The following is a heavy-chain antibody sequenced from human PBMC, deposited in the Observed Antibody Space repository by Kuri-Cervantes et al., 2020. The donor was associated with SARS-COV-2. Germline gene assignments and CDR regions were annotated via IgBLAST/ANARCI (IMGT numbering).Heavy chain of an antibody. CDR1: GGSISSYY. V-gene: IGHV4-59*12. Sequence: SETLSLTCTVSGGSISSYYWSWIRQPPGQGLEWLGYIYYSGSTKYNPSLESRVTISVDTSKNQFSLKLSSVAAADTAVYYCARAAFGGVIDLGGQGTLVTVSS. CDR2: IYYSGST. J-gene: IGHJ4*02. D-gene: IGHD3-16*02. CDR3: ARAAFGGVIDL.